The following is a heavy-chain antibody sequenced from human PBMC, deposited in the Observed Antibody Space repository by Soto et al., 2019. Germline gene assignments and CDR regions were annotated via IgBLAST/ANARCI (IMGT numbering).Heavy chain of an antibody. V-gene: IGHV3-23*01. CDR2: IGNGGGNT. CDR1: GFTFSDYA. D-gene: IGHD4-17*01. CDR3: AKKLSVDLTTGTEFGS. J-gene: IGHJ4*02. Sequence: EVQLLESGGGLVQPGGSLRLSCVASGFTFSDYAMTWVRQAPGKGLEWVSAIGNGGGNTFYADSVKGRFTISRDNSKNTLFLQMDSLTAEDEAVYYCAKKLSVDLTTGTEFGSWGQGTLVTVSS.